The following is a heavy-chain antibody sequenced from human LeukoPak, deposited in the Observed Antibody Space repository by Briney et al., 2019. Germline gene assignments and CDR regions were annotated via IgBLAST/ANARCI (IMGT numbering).Heavy chain of an antibody. Sequence: PGGSLRLSCAASGFTFSSYATSWVRQAPGKGLEWVSGVGSSGGSTYYADSVKGRFTISRDNSKNTLYLQMNSLRAEDTAVYYCVKDPGYTYGSYFDSWGQGTLVTVSS. CDR3: VKDPGYTYGSYFDS. CDR1: GFTFSSYA. CDR2: VGSSGGST. J-gene: IGHJ4*02. V-gene: IGHV3-23*01. D-gene: IGHD5-18*01.